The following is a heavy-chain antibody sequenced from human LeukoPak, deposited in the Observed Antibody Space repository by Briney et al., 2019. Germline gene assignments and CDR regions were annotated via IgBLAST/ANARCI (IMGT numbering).Heavy chain of an antibody. V-gene: IGHV1-46*01. J-gene: IGHJ4*02. Sequence: ASVKVSYKASGYTFTSYYMHWVRQAPGQGLEWMGIINPSGGSTSYAQKFQGRVTMTRDTSTSTVYMELSSLRSEDTAVYYCAREAAMEPFDYWGQGTLVTVSS. CDR1: GYTFTSYY. CDR3: AREAAMEPFDY. CDR2: INPSGGST. D-gene: IGHD5-18*01.